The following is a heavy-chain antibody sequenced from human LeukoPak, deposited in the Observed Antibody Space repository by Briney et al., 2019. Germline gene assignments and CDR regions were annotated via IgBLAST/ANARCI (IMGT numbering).Heavy chain of an antibody. CDR1: GGSFSGYY. CDR3: ARVLGYSSRGPYYFDY. CDR2: INHSGST. Sequence: PSETLSLTCAVYGGSFSGYYWSWIRQPSGKGLEWIGEINHSGSTNYNPSLKSRVTISVDTSKNQFSLKLSSVTAADTAVYYCARVLGYSSRGPYYFDYWGQGTLVTVSS. D-gene: IGHD6-13*01. V-gene: IGHV4-34*01. J-gene: IGHJ4*02.